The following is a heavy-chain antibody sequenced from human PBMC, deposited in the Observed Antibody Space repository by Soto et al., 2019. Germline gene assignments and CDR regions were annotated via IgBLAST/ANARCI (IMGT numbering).Heavy chain of an antibody. CDR2: IRSKAYGGTT. J-gene: IGHJ5*02. V-gene: IGHV3-49*03. CDR3: TSSPTGYSSIPFDP. Sequence: GLSLRLSSTVIGVIFGDYAMSWFLKAPGKGLEWVGFIRSKAYGGTTEYAASVKGRFTISRDDSKSIAYLQMNSLKTEDTAVYYCTSSPTGYSSIPFDPWGQGTLVTVSS. CDR1: GVIFGDYA. D-gene: IGHD6-13*01.